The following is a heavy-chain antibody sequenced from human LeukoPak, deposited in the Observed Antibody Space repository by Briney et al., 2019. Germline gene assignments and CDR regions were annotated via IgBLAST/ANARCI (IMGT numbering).Heavy chain of an antibody. CDR3: ARGMVGIEYSSSYYFDY. Sequence: SETLSPTCAVYGGSFSGYYWSWIRQPPGKGLEWIGEINHSGSTNYNPSLKSRVTISVDTSKNQFSLKLSSVTAADTAVYYCARGMVGIEYSSSYYFDYWGQGTLVTVSS. V-gene: IGHV4-34*01. CDR1: GGSFSGYY. CDR2: INHSGST. J-gene: IGHJ4*02. D-gene: IGHD6-6*01.